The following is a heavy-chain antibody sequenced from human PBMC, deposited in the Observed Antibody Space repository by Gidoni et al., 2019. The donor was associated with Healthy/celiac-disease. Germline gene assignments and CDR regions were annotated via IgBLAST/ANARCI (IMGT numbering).Heavy chain of an antibody. CDR1: GYTFNSYA. CDR3: ARGDSSGWYRVY. CDR2: INAGNGNT. D-gene: IGHD6-19*01. J-gene: IGHJ4*02. V-gene: IGHV1-3*01. Sequence: QVQLVQSGAEVKKPGASVKVSCKAAGYTFNSYAMHWVRQAPGQRLEWMGWINAGNGNTKYSQKFQGRVTITRDTSASTAYMELSSLRSEDTAVYYCARGDSSGWYRVYWGQGTLVTVSS.